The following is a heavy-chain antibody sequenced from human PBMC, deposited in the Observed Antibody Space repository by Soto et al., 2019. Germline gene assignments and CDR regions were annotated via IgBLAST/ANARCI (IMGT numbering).Heavy chain of an antibody. CDR1: GFVSTNHN. Sequence: QAHLVQSGTEVKMPGDSVQVSCKASGFVSTNHNFHWVRQAPGQSLEWIGRINAGNGNTQYSQNFQGRVTFTSDPSASTAFMELTNLRFEDRAMYYCVSDYGSNWRLWGQGTLVIVSS. V-gene: IGHV1-3*01. CDR3: VSDYGSNWRL. D-gene: IGHD6-19*01. J-gene: IGHJ4*02. CDR2: INAGNGNT.